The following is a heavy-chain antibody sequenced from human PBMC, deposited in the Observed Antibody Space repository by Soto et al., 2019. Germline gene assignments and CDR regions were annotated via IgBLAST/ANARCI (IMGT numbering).Heavy chain of an antibody. J-gene: IGHJ6*02. CDR2: IYYSGAT. CDR3: ARRQGDV. V-gene: IGHV4-59*12. CDR1: GGSISGYY. Sequence: QVQLQESGPGLVKPSETLSLICNVSGGSISGYYWSWIRQPPGKALEWIGYIYYSGATKLNPSLQSRVTMSVALSKRQLSLKVNSVTAADTAVYYCARRQGDVWGLGTTVTV.